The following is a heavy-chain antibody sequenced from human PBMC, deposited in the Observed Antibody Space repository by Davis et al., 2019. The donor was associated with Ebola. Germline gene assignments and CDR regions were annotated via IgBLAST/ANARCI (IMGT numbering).Heavy chain of an antibody. CDR3: AKGTAMIVGVSNWFDP. D-gene: IGHD3-22*01. CDR2: ISYDGRNQ. CDR1: GFTLSTYG. J-gene: IGHJ5*02. Sequence: WGSLRLSCAASGFTLSTYGMYWIRQAPGKGLEWVATISYDGRNQYYAGSVKGRLAISRDNSRNTMDLQMIGLRAYDTALYYCAKGTAMIVGVSNWFDPWGQGTLVTVSS. V-gene: IGHV3-30*18.